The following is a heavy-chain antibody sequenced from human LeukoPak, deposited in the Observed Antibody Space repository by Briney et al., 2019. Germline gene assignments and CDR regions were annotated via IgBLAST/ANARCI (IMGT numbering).Heavy chain of an antibody. CDR1: GGAISPYY. V-gene: IGHV4-59*01. CDR2: IYYSGST. J-gene: IGHJ4*02. CDR3: ARASCSGGTCPRGWYFDY. Sequence: PSETLSLTCTVSGGAISPYYWTWIRQPPGKGLEWIGYIYYSGSTNYNPSLKSRVTISVDTSKKQFSLKLTSVTAADTAVYYCARASCSGGTCPRGWYFDYWGQGTLVTVSS. D-gene: IGHD2-15*01.